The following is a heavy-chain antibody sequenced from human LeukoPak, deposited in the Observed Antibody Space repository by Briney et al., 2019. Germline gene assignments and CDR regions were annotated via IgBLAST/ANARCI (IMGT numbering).Heavy chain of an antibody. V-gene: IGHV4-4*07. CDR2: IYSSGST. J-gene: IGHJ1*01. CDR1: GGSISSYY. CDR3: AGVGYASSAIYFQQ. D-gene: IGHD2-8*01. Sequence: TPSETLSLTCTVSGGSISSYYWSWIRQPAGKGLEWIGRIYSSGSTNYNPSLKSRVTMSVDTSKNQFSLKVTSVTAADTAVYYCAGVGYASSAIYFQQWGQGTLVSVSS.